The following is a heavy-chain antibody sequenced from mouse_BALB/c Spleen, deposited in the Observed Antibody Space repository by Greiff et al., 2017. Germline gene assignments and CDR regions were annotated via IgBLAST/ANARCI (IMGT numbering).Heavy chain of an antibody. J-gene: IGHJ4*01. V-gene: IGHV5-4*02. CDR2: ISDGGSYT. Sequence: DVQLVESGGGLVKPGGSLKLSCAASGFTFSDYYMYWVRQTPEKRLEWVATISDGGSYTYYPDSVKGRFTISRDNAKNNLYLQMSSLKSEDTAMYYCARALITTANYAMDYWGQGTSVTVSS. CDR1: GFTFSDYY. D-gene: IGHD1-2*01. CDR3: ARALITTANYAMDY.